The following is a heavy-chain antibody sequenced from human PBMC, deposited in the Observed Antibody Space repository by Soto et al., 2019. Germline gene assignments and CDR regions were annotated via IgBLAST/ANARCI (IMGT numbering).Heavy chain of an antibody. CDR1: GFTFSNFA. D-gene: IGHD1-26*01. CDR2: ISDSGGST. V-gene: IGHV3-23*01. Sequence: EVQLLESGGGLVQPGGSLRLSCAASGFTFSNFAMSWVRQAPGKGLEWISAISDSGGSTYSADSVKGRFTISRDNSKNTLYLQMNSLRTEDTAVYYCAKDLVMGAIYWSFDLWGRGTLVTVSS. CDR3: AKDLVMGAIYWSFDL. J-gene: IGHJ2*01.